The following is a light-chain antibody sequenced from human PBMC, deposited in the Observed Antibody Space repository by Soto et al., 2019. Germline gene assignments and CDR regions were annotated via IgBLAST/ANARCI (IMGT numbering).Light chain of an antibody. V-gene: IGLV1-51*01. CDR3: GTWDTSLSAYV. J-gene: IGLJ1*01. CDR2: DNN. Sequence: QSVLTQPPSVSAAPGQRVTISCSGSRSNIGKNSVSWYQQLPGTAPKLLIFDNNKRPSGIPDRFSGSKSGTSATLGITGLQTGDEAHYYCGTWDTSLSAYVFGTGTKVTVL. CDR1: RSNIGKNS.